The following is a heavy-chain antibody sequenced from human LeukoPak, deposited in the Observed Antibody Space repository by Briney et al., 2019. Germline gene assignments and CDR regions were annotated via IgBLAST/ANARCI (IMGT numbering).Heavy chain of an antibody. D-gene: IGHD2-2*01. CDR1: GCTFSSYA. CDR2: IIPIYGTA. V-gene: IGHV1-69*13. Sequence: ASVKVSCKASGCTFSSYAISWVRQAPGQGLEWMGGIIPIYGTANYAQKFQGRVTITADESTSTAYMELSSLRSEDTAVYYCARDIVVVPAAIPRSWFDRWRRGTLVTVSS. J-gene: IGHJ5*02. CDR3: ARDIVVVPAAIPRSWFDR.